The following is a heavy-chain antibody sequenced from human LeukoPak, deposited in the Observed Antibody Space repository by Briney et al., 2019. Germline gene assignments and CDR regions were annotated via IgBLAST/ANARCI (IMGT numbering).Heavy chain of an antibody. J-gene: IGHJ3*02. Sequence: SVMVSCKASGGTFSSCAISWVRQAPGQGLEWMGRIIPILGIANYAQKFQGRVTITADKSTSTAYMELSSLRSEDTAVYYCARGPPGNDAFDIWGQGTMATVSS. CDR1: GGTFSSCA. CDR3: ARGPPGNDAFDI. CDR2: IIPILGIA. V-gene: IGHV1-69*04.